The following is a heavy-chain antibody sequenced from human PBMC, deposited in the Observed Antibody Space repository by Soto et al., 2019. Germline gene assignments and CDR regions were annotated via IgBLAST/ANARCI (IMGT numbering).Heavy chain of an antibody. V-gene: IGHV4-31*03. CDR2: IYYSGST. CDR3: ARGRFATSLSYFDY. Sequence: SETLSLTCTVSGGSVSSGDYYWSWIRQQPGKGLEWIGDIYYSGSTYYNPSLESRLTISLDTSKSQFSLKLSFVIAADTAVYYCARGRFATSLSYFDYWDQGTPVTAPQ. J-gene: IGHJ4*02. CDR1: GGSVSSGDYY. D-gene: IGHD3-16*01.